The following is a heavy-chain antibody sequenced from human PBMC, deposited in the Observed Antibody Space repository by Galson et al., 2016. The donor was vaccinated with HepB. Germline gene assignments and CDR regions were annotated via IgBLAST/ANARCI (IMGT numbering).Heavy chain of an antibody. CDR1: GDSISSSSYY. V-gene: IGHV4-39*01. J-gene: IGHJ4*02. Sequence: ETLSLTCTVSGDSISSSSYYWGWIRQPPGKGLEWIGSFYSRGNTFHNPSLKSRVTLSIETSKTQFSLNLNSVTAADTAVYYCARHGPVTTHFYWGQGTLVTVSS. CDR2: FYSRGNT. CDR3: ARHGPVTTHFY. D-gene: IGHD4-11*01.